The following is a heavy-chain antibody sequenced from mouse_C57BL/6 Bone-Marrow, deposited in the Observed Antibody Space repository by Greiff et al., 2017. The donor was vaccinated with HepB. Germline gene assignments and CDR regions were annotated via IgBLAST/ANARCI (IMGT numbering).Heavy chain of an antibody. CDR1: GYTFTSYW. D-gene: IGHD2-4*01. V-gene: IGHV1-52*01. CDR3: ARERGITTGYFDV. Sequence: VQLQQPGAELVRPGSSVKLSCKASGYTFTSYWMHWVKQRPIQGLEWIGNIDPSDSDTHYNQKFKDKATLTVDKSSSTAYMQLSSLTSEDSAVYYCARERGITTGYFDVWGTGTTVTVSS. CDR2: IDPSDSDT. J-gene: IGHJ1*03.